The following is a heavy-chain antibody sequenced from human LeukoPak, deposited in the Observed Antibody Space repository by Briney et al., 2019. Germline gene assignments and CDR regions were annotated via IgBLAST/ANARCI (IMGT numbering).Heavy chain of an antibody. D-gene: IGHD3-16*01. J-gene: IGHJ6*02. V-gene: IGHV3-7*03. CDR3: ARGGRLDV. CDR2: MNHNGNVN. Sequence: GGSLRLSCAASGFTVSSYWMNWARQAPGKGLEWVASMNHNGNVNYYVDSVKGRFTISRDNAKNSLYLQMSNLRAEDTAVYFCARGGRLDVWGQGATVTVSS. CDR1: GFTVSSYW.